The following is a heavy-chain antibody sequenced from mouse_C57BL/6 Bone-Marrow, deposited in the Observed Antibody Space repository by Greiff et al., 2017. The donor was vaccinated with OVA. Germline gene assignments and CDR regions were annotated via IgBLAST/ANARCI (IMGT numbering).Heavy chain of an antibody. CDR1: GYAFSSSW. D-gene: IGHD4-1*01. V-gene: IGHV1-82*01. CDR2: IYPGDGDT. Sequence: VMLVESGPELVKPGASVKISCKASGYAFSSSWMNWVKQRPGKGLEWIGRIYPGDGDTNYNGKFKGKATLTADKSSSTAYMQLSSLTSEDSAVYFCARKRTGTYDYWGQGTTLTVSS. CDR3: ARKRTGTYDY. J-gene: IGHJ2*01.